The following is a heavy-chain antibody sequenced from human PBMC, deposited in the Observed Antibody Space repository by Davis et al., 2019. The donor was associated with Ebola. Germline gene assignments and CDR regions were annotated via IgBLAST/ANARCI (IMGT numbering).Heavy chain of an antibody. V-gene: IGHV3-21*01. CDR1: GFTFSSYS. J-gene: IGHJ4*02. CDR2: ISSSSSYI. D-gene: IGHD6-13*01. CDR3: ARDNEYSSSWYLHGVAWDY. Sequence: GESLKISCAASGFTFSSYSMNWVRQAPGKGLEWVSSISSSSSYIYYADSVKGRFTISRDNAKNSLYLQMNSLRAEDTAVYYCARDNEYSSSWYLHGVAWDYWGQGTLVTVSS.